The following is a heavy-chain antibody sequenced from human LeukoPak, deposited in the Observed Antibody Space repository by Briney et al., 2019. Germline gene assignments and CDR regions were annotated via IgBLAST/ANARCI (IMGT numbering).Heavy chain of an antibody. J-gene: IGHJ4*02. Sequence: GASVKVSCKASGHTFTGYYTHWVRQAPGQGLEWMGWINVYNDNTNYEQNFQGRVTMTTDTSTSTVYMELRGLRSDDTAVYYCARLQGITLPFDYWGQGTLVTVSS. D-gene: IGHD2-21*02. CDR1: GHTFTGYY. V-gene: IGHV1-18*04. CDR2: INVYNDNT. CDR3: ARLQGITLPFDY.